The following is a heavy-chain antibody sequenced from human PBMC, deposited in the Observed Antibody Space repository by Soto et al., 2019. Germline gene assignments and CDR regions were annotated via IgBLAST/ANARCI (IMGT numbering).Heavy chain of an antibody. V-gene: IGHV5-51*01. Sequence: GERCINYWVRRVSKMHGKGLEWMGIIYPGDSDTRYSPSFQGQVTISADKSISTAYLQWSSLKASDTAMYYCATCSSTSCYRDYYYYGMDVCGQGTTVTVSS. CDR1: GERCINYW. J-gene: IGHJ6*01. CDR2: IYPGDSDT. D-gene: IGHD2-2*02. CDR3: ATCSSTSCYRDYYYYGMDV.